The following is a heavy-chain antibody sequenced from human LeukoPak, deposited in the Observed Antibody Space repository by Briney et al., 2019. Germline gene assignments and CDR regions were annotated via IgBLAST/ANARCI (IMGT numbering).Heavy chain of an antibody. Sequence: GASVKVSCKASGYTFTSYGVSWVRQAPGQGLEWMGWISGYNGKTNYAQRFQGRVTMTTDTSTSTAYMDLRSLRSDDTAVYYCARDRYTGHYYQLDDYWGQGTLVTISS. CDR1: GYTFTSYG. V-gene: IGHV1-18*01. J-gene: IGHJ4*02. CDR2: ISGYNGKT. D-gene: IGHD1-26*01. CDR3: ARDRYTGHYYQLDDY.